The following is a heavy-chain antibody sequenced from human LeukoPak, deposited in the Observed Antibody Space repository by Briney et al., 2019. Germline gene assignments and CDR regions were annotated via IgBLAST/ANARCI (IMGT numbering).Heavy chain of an antibody. CDR3: ASGGEMSSSWYRENWFDP. V-gene: IGHV7-4-1*02. J-gene: IGHJ5*02. D-gene: IGHD6-13*01. CDR1: GYTFTSYA. Sequence: ASVKVSCKASGYTFTSYAMNWVRQAPGQGLEWMGWINTNTGNPTYAQGFTGRFVFSLDTSVSTAYLQISSLKAEDTAVYYCASGGEMSSSWYRENWFDPWGQGTLVTVSS. CDR2: INTNTGNP.